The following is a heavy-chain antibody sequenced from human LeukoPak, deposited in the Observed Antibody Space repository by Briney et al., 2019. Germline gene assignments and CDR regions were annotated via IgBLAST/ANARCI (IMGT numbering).Heavy chain of an antibody. Sequence: VASVKVSCKASGYTFTSYGISWVRQAPGQGLEWMGWISAYNGNTNYAQKLQGRVTMTRDTSISTAYMDMSSLRSDDTAVYYCARNLWFGESSDAFDMWGQGTMVTVSS. CDR3: ARNLWFGESSDAFDM. V-gene: IGHV1-18*01. CDR2: ISAYNGNT. CDR1: GYTFTSYG. J-gene: IGHJ3*02. D-gene: IGHD3-10*01.